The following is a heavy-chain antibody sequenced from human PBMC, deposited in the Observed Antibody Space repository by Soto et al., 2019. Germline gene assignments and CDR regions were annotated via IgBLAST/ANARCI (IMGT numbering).Heavy chain of an antibody. J-gene: IGHJ4*02. V-gene: IGHV3-30*18. CDR3: AKDGSNNFDY. CDR1: GFTFSHYA. D-gene: IGHD1-26*01. Sequence: QVQLVESGGGVVQPGRSLRLSCAASGFTFSHYAMHWVRQAPGKGLEWVALMSYDGSNEYYADSVTGRFTISRDNSKNTLYLQMNSLRAEDTVVYYCAKDGSNNFDYWGQGTLVNVSS. CDR2: MSYDGSNE.